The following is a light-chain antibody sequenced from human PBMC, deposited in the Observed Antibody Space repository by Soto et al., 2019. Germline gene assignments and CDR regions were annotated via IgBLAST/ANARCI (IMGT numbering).Light chain of an antibody. CDR3: SSYTTRHSCQLV. CDR2: DVS. V-gene: IGLV2-14*03. Sequence: HSVLTQPASVSGSPLRSITISCTGTSSDVVGYNYVSWYQHHPGKAPKLMIYDVSNRPSGVSNRFSGSKSGNTASLTISGPQPEDEVVYYCSSYTTRHSCQLVFGTGTDVTV. J-gene: IGLJ1*01. CDR1: SSDVVGYNY.